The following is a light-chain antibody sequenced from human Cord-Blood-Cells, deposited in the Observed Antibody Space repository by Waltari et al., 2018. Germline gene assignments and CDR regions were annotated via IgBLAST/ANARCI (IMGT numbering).Light chain of an antibody. CDR3: QQYYSYLLT. CDR1: QGISSY. J-gene: IGKJ4*01. V-gene: IGKV1-8*01. Sequence: AIRMTQSPSSLSASTGDRVTITCRASQGISSYLAWYQQKPGKAPKLLIYAASTLQCGVPSRFSGSGSGTDFTLTISCLQSEDFATYYCQQYYSYLLTFGGGTKVEIK. CDR2: AAS.